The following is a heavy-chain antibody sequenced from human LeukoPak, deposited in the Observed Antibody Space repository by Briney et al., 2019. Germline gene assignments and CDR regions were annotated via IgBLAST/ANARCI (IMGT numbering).Heavy chain of an antibody. CDR2: FDPEDGET. D-gene: IGHD6-19*01. Sequence: ASVTVSCKVSGYTLTELSMHWVRQAPGKGLGGMGGFDPEDGETIYAQKFQGRVTMTEDTSTDTAYMELSSLRSEDTAVYYCATDSVKSSGPTGYFDYWGQGTLVTVSS. V-gene: IGHV1-24*01. CDR1: GYTLTELS. J-gene: IGHJ4*02. CDR3: ATDSVKSSGPTGYFDY.